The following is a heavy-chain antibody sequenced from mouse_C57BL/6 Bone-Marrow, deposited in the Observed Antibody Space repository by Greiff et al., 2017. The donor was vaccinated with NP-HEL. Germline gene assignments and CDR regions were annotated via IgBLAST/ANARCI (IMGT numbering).Heavy chain of an antibody. CDR2: ISYDGSN. CDR1: GYSITSGYY. CDR3: AREEGDYPFDY. J-gene: IGHJ2*01. D-gene: IGHD2-4*01. Sequence: EVKLEESGPGLVKPSQSLSLTCSVTGYSITSGYYWNWIRQFPGNKLEWMGYISYDGSNNYNPSLKNRISITRDTSKNQFFLKLNSVTTEDTATYYCAREEGDYPFDYWGQGTTLTVSS. V-gene: IGHV3-6*01.